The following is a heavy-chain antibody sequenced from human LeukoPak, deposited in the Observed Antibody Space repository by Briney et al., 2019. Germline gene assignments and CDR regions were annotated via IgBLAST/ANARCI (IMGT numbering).Heavy chain of an antibody. Sequence: PGGSLRLSCAASGFTFSSYGMHWVRQAPGKGLEWVAVISYDGSNKYYADSVKGRFTISRDNSKHTLYLQMNSLRAEDTAVYYCAKGPGGDYWGQGTLVTVSS. CDR2: ISYDGSNK. CDR3: AKGPGGDY. CDR1: GFTFSSYG. D-gene: IGHD3-16*01. V-gene: IGHV3-30*18. J-gene: IGHJ4*02.